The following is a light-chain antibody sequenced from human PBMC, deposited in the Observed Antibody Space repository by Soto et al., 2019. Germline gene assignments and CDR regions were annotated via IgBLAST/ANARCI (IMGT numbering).Light chain of an antibody. Sequence: QSVLTQPPSASGPPGQRVTISCSGSSSNIGSNYVYWYQQLPGTAPKLLIYSNNQRPSGVPARFSGSKSGTSASLAISGLRSEDEADYYCAAWDDSLSGLVFGGGTKVTVL. CDR1: SSNIGSNY. J-gene: IGLJ3*02. V-gene: IGLV1-47*02. CDR3: AAWDDSLSGLV. CDR2: SNN.